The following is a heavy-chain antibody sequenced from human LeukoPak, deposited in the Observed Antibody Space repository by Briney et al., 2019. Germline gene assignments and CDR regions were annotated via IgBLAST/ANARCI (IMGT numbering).Heavy chain of an antibody. CDR1: GYSFTSYW. J-gene: IGHJ3*02. CDR3: ARHYRTIAAAGTDAFDI. D-gene: IGHD6-13*01. CDR2: IYPGYSDT. V-gene: IGHV5-51*01. Sequence: SGESLKISRKGPGYSFTSYWIGWVRQMPGKGLEWIGIIYPGYSDTRYRPSFQGQAPISANKSISTAYLQWGSLKASDTGMDYCARHYRTIAAAGTDAFDIWGQGTMVTVSS.